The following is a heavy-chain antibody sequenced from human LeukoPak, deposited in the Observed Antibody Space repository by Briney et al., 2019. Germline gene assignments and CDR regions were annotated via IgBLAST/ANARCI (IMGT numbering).Heavy chain of an antibody. CDR3: ARAQSSYSSSWGYWYFDL. J-gene: IGHJ2*01. D-gene: IGHD6-13*01. V-gene: IGHV4-39*01. Sequence: SETLSLTCTVSGGSISSSSYYWGWIRQPPGKGLEWIGSIYYSGSTYYNPSLKSRVTISVDTSKNQFSLKLSSVTAADTAVYYCARAQSSYSSSWGYWYFDLWGRGTLVTVSS. CDR2: IYYSGST. CDR1: GGSISSSSYY.